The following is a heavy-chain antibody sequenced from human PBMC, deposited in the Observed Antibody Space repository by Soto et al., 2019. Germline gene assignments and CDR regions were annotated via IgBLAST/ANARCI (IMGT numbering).Heavy chain of an antibody. D-gene: IGHD2-15*01. Sequence: ASVKVSCKASGYTFTGYYVHWVREAPGQGLEWMGWINPETGGTSYAQKFQGRVTLSRDTSINTAYLELSSLRFDDAAVYFCARERFQVVSDGMDVWGQGTTVTVSS. CDR2: INPETGGT. CDR3: ARERFQVVSDGMDV. V-gene: IGHV1-2*02. J-gene: IGHJ6*02. CDR1: GYTFTGYY.